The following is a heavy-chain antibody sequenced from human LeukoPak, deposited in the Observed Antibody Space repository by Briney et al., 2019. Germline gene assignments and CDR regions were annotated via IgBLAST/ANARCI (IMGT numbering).Heavy chain of an antibody. V-gene: IGHV7-4-1*02. CDR2: INTNTGNP. J-gene: IGHJ6*03. Sequence: GASVKVSCKASGGTFSSYAISWVRQAPGQGLEWMGWINTNTGNPTYAQGFTGRFVFSLDTSVSTAYLQISSLKAEDTAVYYCARLHVDIVANDYYYYYMDVWGKGTTVTVSS. CDR1: GGTFSSYA. D-gene: IGHD5-12*01. CDR3: ARLHVDIVANDYYYYYMDV.